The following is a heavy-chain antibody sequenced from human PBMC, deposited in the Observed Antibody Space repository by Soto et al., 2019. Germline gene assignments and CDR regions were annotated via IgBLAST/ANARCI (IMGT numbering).Heavy chain of an antibody. CDR3: VKDVHYVVVAASNRFDY. CDR1: GFTFSSYA. Sequence: GGSLRLSCAASGFTFSSYAMSWVRQAPGKGLEWVSAISGSGGSTYYADSVKGRFTISRDNSKNTLYLQMNSLRAEDTAVYYCVKDVHYVVVAASNRFDYWGQGTLVTVSS. CDR2: ISGSGGST. J-gene: IGHJ4*02. V-gene: IGHV3-23*01. D-gene: IGHD2-15*01.